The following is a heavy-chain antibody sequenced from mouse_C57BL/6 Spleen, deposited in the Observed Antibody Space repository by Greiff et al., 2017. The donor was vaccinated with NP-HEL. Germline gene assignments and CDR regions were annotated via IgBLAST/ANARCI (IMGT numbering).Heavy chain of an antibody. J-gene: IGHJ1*03. Sequence: QVQLQQPGAELVKPGASVKLSCKASGYTFTSYWMHWVKQRPGRGLEWIGRIDPNSGSTKYNEKFKSKATLTVDKPSSTACLQLSMLTSEDSAVYYCARKADYYDSNYLYFDVWGTGTTVTVAS. D-gene: IGHD1-1*01. V-gene: IGHV1-72*01. CDR3: ARKADYYDSNYLYFDV. CDR1: GYTFTSYW. CDR2: IDPNSGST.